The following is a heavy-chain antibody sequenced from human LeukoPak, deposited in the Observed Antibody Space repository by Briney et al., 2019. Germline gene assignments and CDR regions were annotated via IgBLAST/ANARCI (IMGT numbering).Heavy chain of an antibody. D-gene: IGHD6-13*01. J-gene: IGHJ4*02. Sequence: SETLSLTCAVYGGSFSGYYWNWIRQPPGKGLEWIGEINHSGSTNYNPSLKSRVTISVDTSKNQFSLKLSSVTAADTAVYYCARGRGSSSWYGGYYFDYWGQGTLVTVSS. CDR2: INHSGST. CDR3: ARGRGSSSWYGGYYFDY. V-gene: IGHV4-34*01. CDR1: GGSFSGYY.